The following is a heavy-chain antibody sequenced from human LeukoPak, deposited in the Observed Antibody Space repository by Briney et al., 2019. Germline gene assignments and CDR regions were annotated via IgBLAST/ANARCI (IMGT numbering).Heavy chain of an antibody. CDR3: ARDRHCVNGVCHSPPGMDV. D-gene: IGHD2-8*01. V-gene: IGHV3-33*01. CDR1: GFILNDYG. J-gene: IGHJ6*02. Sequence: GGSLRLSCAASGFILNDYGMHWVRQAPGKGLEWVADIWFDKNQHFADSVKGRFTISRDNSKNTVYLQINSLRAEDTAVYYCARDRHCVNGVCHSPPGMDVWGQGTTVTVSS. CDR2: IWFDKNQ.